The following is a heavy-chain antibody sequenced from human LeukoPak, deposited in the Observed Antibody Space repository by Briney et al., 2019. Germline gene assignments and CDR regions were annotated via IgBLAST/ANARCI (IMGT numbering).Heavy chain of an antibody. CDR1: GGSISSSSYY. Sequence: SETLSLTCTVSGGSISSSSYYWGWIRQPLGKGLEWIGYIYYSGSTYYNPSLKSRVTISVDTSKNQFSLKLSSVTAADTAVYYCASSNYGGNSGGAFDIWGQGTMVTVSS. J-gene: IGHJ3*02. CDR2: IYYSGST. V-gene: IGHV4-30-4*08. CDR3: ASSNYGGNSGGAFDI. D-gene: IGHD4-23*01.